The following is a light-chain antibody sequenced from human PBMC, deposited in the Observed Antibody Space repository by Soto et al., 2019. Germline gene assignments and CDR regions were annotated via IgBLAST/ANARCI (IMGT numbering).Light chain of an antibody. V-gene: IGKV1-5*01. Sequence: DIQMTQSPSTLSAYVGDSVTITCRASQSITTWLAWYQQRPGKAPKLLIYDVSSLQSGVPSRFSGSGSGTEFTLSISSLQSEDFAVYYCKQYKEWPPFTFGQGTRLEIK. CDR2: DVS. CDR1: QSITTW. J-gene: IGKJ5*01. CDR3: KQYKEWPPFT.